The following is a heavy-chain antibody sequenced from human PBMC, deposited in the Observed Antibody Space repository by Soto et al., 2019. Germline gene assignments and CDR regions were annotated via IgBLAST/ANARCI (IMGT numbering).Heavy chain of an antibody. Sequence: QVQLVQSGAEVKKPGSSVKVSCKAAGGTFSSNAISWVRQAPGQGLEWMGGIIPIFGTANYAQKFQGRVTITADKSTSTAYMELRSLRSEDTAVYYCARNKGGVVVPAAVSSYYYYGMDVWGQGTAVTVSS. CDR3: ARNKGGVVVPAAVSSYYYYGMDV. J-gene: IGHJ6*02. V-gene: IGHV1-69*06. D-gene: IGHD2-2*01. CDR1: GGTFSSNA. CDR2: IIPIFGTA.